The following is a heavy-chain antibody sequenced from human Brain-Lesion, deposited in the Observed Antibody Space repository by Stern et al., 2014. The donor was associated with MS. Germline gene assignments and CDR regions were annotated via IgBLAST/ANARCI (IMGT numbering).Heavy chain of an antibody. Sequence: QVPLVQPGAEVKKPGASVKVSCKTSGYIFTGYYIHWVRQAPGQGLEWMAWINPNTGGTTNAQKFQGRVTMSRDTSISTAYVELSSLTSDDTAVYYCARDQRGITIFGVVTDYYYLGMDVWGQGTTVTVSS. CDR1: GYIFTGYY. CDR2: INPNTGGT. CDR3: ARDQRGITIFGVVTDYYYLGMDV. D-gene: IGHD3-3*01. J-gene: IGHJ6*02. V-gene: IGHV1-2*02.